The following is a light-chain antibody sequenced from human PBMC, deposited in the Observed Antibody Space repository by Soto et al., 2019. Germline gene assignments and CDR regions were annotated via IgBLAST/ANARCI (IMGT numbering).Light chain of an antibody. J-gene: IGKJ5*01. CDR2: GAS. V-gene: IGKV3-15*01. CDR3: QQYNNWPIT. Sequence: EIVMTQSPATLSVSPGERATLSCRASQSVSSNLAWYQQKPGQAPRLLIYGASTRATGIPATFSGSGSGTEFTLTISSLQSEDFAVYSCQQYNNWPITVGQGTRLETK. CDR1: QSVSSN.